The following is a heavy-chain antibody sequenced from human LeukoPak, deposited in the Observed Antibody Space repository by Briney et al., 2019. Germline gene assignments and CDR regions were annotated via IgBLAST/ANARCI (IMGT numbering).Heavy chain of an antibody. CDR1: GFTFINYG. D-gene: IGHD3-3*01. CDR3: ARDLEFTIFGVVITGGGVGY. CDR2: IRYDGSNK. Sequence: GGSLRLSCAASGFTFINYGMHWVRQAPGKGLEWVAFIRYDGSNKYYADSVKGRFTISRDNSKNTLYLQMNSLRAEDTAVYYCARDLEFTIFGVVITGGGVGYWGQGTLVTVSS. J-gene: IGHJ4*02. V-gene: IGHV3-30*02.